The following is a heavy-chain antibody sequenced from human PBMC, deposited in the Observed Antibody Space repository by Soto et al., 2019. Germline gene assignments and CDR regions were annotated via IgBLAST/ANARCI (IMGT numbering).Heavy chain of an antibody. Sequence: EVQLVESGGGLVQPGGSLKLSCAASGFTFSGSAMHWVRQASGKGLEWVGRIRSKANSYATAYAASVKGRFTISRDDSKNTAYLQMNSLKTEDTAVYYCTRRLVAGTFNWFDPWGQGTLVTVSS. CDR2: IRSKANSYAT. J-gene: IGHJ5*02. CDR1: GFTFSGSA. V-gene: IGHV3-73*01. CDR3: TRRLVAGTFNWFDP. D-gene: IGHD6-19*01.